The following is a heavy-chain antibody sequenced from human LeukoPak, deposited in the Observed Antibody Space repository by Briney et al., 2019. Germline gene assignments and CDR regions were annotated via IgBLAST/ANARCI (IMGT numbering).Heavy chain of an antibody. V-gene: IGHV3-33*08. J-gene: IGHJ4*02. CDR3: ARDVRETEDFGVVTETDY. Sequence: PGGSLRLSCAASGFTFNNYAMSWVRQAPGKGLEGVAVIWYDGSNKYYADSVKGRFTISRDNSKNTLYLQMNSLRAEDTAVYYCARDVRETEDFGVVTETDYWGQGTLVTVSS. CDR1: GFTFNNYA. CDR2: IWYDGSNK. D-gene: IGHD3-3*01.